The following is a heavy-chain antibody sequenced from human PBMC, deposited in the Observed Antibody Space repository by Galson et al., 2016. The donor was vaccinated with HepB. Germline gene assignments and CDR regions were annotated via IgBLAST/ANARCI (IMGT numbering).Heavy chain of an antibody. CDR3: AKAPSGWSYYFDY. CDR2: MSGSGATT. CDR1: GLTFSSYG. J-gene: IGHJ4*02. Sequence: SLRLSCAASGLTFSSYGMSWVRRAPGKGLEWVSTMSGSGATTYYADSVKGRFTISRDNSRNTVFLQMNSLTAEDTAVYYCAKAPSGWSYYFDYWGQGILVTVSS. D-gene: IGHD6-19*01. V-gene: IGHV3-23*01.